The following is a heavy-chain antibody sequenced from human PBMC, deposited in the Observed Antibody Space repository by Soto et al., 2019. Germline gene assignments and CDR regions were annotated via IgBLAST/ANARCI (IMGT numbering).Heavy chain of an antibody. J-gene: IGHJ5*02. V-gene: IGHV1-69*04. D-gene: IGHD6-6*01. CDR3: AREIAALRGWFDP. CDR1: GGTFSSYT. Sequence: ASVKVSCKASGGTFSSYTISWVRQAPGQGLEWMGRIIPILGIANYAQKFQGRVTITADKSTSTAYMELSSLRSEDTAVYYCAREIAALRGWFDPWGQGTLVTVSS. CDR2: IIPILGIA.